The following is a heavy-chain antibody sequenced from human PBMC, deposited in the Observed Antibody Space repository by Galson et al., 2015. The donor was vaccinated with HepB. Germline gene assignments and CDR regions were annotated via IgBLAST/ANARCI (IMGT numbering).Heavy chain of an antibody. V-gene: IGHV3-66*02. CDR2: LYTGGST. D-gene: IGHD6-19*01. CDR3: ARPGDSSGWHD. Sequence: SLRLSCAASGFLVSDNYMTWVRQAPGKGLEWVSILYTGGSTYYAESVKGRFAISRDNSENTLFLQMTSLRVEDTAIYYCARPGDSSGWHDWGQGTLVIVSP. J-gene: IGHJ4*02. CDR1: GFLVSDNY.